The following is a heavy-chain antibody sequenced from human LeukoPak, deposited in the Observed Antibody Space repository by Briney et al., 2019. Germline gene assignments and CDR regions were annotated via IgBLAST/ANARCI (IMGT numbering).Heavy chain of an antibody. CDR2: INPSGGST. J-gene: IGHJ3*02. Sequence: ASVKVSCKASGYTFTSYYMHWVRQAPGQGLEWMGIINPSGGSTSYAQKFQGRVTMTEDTSTDTAYMELSSLRSEDTAVYYCSAVAPTAFDIWGQGTMVTVSS. CDR1: GYTFTSYY. D-gene: IGHD6-19*01. V-gene: IGHV1-46*01. CDR3: SAVAPTAFDI.